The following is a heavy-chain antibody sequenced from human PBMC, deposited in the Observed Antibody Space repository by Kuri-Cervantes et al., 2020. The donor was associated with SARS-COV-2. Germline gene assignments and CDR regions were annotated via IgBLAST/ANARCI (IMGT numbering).Heavy chain of an antibody. D-gene: IGHD2/OR15-2a*01. CDR2: IYTSGST. CDR1: GGSISSYY. J-gene: IGHJ4*02. V-gene: IGHV4-4*07. CDR3: ARDHFHFDY. Sequence: ESLKISCTVSGGSISSYYWSWIRQPAGKGLEWIGRIYTSGSTNYNPSLKSRVTISVDTSKNQFSLKLSSVTAADTAVYYCARDHFHFDYWGQGTLVTVSS.